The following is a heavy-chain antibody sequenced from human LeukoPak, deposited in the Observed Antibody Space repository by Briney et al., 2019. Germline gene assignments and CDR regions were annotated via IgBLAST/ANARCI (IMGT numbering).Heavy chain of an antibody. D-gene: IGHD6-19*01. J-gene: IGHJ4*02. CDR2: IYYSGST. V-gene: IGHV4-59*01. CDR1: GGSISSYH. Sequence: SETPSLTCTVSGGSISSYHWSWIRQPPGKGLEWLGYIYYSGSTNYNPSLKSRVTISVDTSKNQFSLKLSSVTAADTAVYYCARHAGYSSGWYQELDYWGQGTLVTVSS. CDR3: ARHAGYSSGWYQELDY.